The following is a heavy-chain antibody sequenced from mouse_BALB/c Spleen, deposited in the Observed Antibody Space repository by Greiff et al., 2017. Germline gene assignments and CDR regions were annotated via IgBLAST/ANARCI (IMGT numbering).Heavy chain of an antibody. CDR2: INPSSGYT. J-gene: IGHJ3*01. Sequence: QQSAAELARPGASVKMSCKASGYTFTSYTMHWVKQRPGQGLEWIGYINPSSGYTEYNQKFKDKTTLTADKSSSTAYMQLSSLTSEDSAVYYCARWGGITTATNAYWGQGTLVTVSA. D-gene: IGHD1-2*01. V-gene: IGHV1-4*02. CDR1: GYTFTSYT. CDR3: ARWGGITTATNAY.